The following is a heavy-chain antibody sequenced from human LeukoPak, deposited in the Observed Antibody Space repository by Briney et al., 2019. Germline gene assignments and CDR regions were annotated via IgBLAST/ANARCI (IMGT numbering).Heavy chain of an antibody. CDR2: IYRSGSA. CDR1: GYSISSGYQ. Sequence: SETLSLTCGVSGYSISSGYQWAWIRQPPGEGLEWIGSIYRSGSAHYNPSLKSRVTISVDTSKNQFSLKLSSVTAADTAVYYCARDPRWLTPDCTSTSCYENYFDPWGQGTLVTVSS. V-gene: IGHV4-38-2*02. CDR3: ARDPRWLTPDCTSTSCYENYFDP. J-gene: IGHJ5*02. D-gene: IGHD2-2*01.